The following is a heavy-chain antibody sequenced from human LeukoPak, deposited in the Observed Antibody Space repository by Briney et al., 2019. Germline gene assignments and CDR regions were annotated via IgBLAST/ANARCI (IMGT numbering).Heavy chain of an antibody. D-gene: IGHD3-22*01. CDR3: AREDYYDSSGYYLDC. V-gene: IGHV4-38-2*02. CDR2: IYHSGST. J-gene: IGHJ4*02. Sequence: SETLSLTCTVSGGSISSYYWSWIRQSPGKGLEWIGSIYHSGSTYYSPSLGSRITISVDTSKNQFSLKLSSVTAADTAVYYCAREDYYDSSGYYLDCWGQGTLVTVSS. CDR1: GGSISSYY.